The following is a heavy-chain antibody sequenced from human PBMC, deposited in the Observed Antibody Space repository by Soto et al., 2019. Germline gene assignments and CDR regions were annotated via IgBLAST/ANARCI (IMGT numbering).Heavy chain of an antibody. Sequence: PGESLKISCKGSGYSFTSYWIGWVRQMPGKGLEWMGIIYPGDSDTRYSPSFQGQVTISADKSISTAYLQWSSLKASDTAMYYCARAGYCSSTSCYDNWFDPWGQGTLVTSPQ. CDR3: ARAGYCSSTSCYDNWFDP. CDR2: IYPGDSDT. D-gene: IGHD2-2*03. CDR1: GYSFTSYW. J-gene: IGHJ5*02. V-gene: IGHV5-51*01.